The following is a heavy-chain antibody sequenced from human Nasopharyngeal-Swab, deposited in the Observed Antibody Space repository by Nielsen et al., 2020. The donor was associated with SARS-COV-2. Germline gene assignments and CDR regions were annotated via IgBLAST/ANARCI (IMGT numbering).Heavy chain of an antibody. CDR2: INAGNGNT. CDR3: ARQSRTFDY. Sequence: GESLKISCAASGFTFSSYGMHWVRQAPGQRLEWMGWINAGNGNTKYSQKFQGRVTITRDTSASTAYMELSSLRSEDTAVYYCARQSRTFDYWGQGTLVTVSS. CDR1: GFTFSSYG. J-gene: IGHJ4*02. D-gene: IGHD6-13*01. V-gene: IGHV1-3*01.